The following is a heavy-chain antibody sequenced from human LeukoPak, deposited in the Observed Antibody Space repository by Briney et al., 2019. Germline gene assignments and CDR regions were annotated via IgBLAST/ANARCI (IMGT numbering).Heavy chain of an antibody. J-gene: IGHJ4*02. CDR1: GYTFTGYH. CDR2: INPNTGGT. Sequence: GASVKVSCKASGYTFTGYHMHWVRQAPGQGLEWMGRINPNTGGTDYAQKFQGRVTMTRDTSISTAYMDLSRLRSDDTAVYYCARDYCSSTSCLFDYWGQGTLFNVSS. V-gene: IGHV1-2*06. CDR3: ARDYCSSTSCLFDY. D-gene: IGHD2-2*01.